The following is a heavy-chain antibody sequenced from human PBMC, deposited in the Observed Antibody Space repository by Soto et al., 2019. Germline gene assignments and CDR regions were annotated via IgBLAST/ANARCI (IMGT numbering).Heavy chain of an antibody. CDR2: IYYSGST. CDR1: GGSISSYY. V-gene: IGHV4-59*01. J-gene: IGHJ4*02. CDR3: ARGDSGSYYYFDY. D-gene: IGHD1-26*01. Sequence: SETLSLTCTVSGGSISSYYWSWIRQPPGKGLEWIGYIYYSGSTNYNPSLKSRVTISVDTSKNQFSLKLSSVTAADTAVYYCARGDSGSYYYFDYWGQGTLVTVS.